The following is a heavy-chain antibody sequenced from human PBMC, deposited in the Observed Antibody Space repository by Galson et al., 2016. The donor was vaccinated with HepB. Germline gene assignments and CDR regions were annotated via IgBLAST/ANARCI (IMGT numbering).Heavy chain of an antibody. Sequence: SCKASGGTFSNFAISWLRQAPGQGLEWMGGIIPLFGATNYAQEFQGRVTITADKSTTTVYMDLSSLRSEDTAVYYCARVRFYGYDPDAFDIWGQGTMVTVSS. CDR3: ARVRFYGYDPDAFDI. V-gene: IGHV1-69*06. CDR2: IIPLFGAT. CDR1: GGTFSNFA. J-gene: IGHJ3*02. D-gene: IGHD5-12*01.